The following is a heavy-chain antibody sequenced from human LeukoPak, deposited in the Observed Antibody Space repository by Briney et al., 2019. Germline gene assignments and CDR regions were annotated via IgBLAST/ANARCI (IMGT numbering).Heavy chain of an antibody. Sequence: SETLSLTCTVSGGSISSYYWSWIRQPPGKGLEWIGYIYYSGSTNYNPSLKSRVTISVDTSKNQFSLKLSSVTAADTAVYYCARSTQDDAFDIWSQGTMVTVSS. CDR2: IYYSGST. J-gene: IGHJ3*02. CDR3: ARSTQDDAFDI. V-gene: IGHV4-59*01. CDR1: GGSISSYY.